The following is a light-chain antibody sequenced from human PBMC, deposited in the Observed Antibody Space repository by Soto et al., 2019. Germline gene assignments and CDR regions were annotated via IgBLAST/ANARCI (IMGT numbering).Light chain of an antibody. Sequence: QAVVTQPPSVSAAPGQKVTISCSGSSSNIGSNYVSWYQQFPGRVPKLLIYENDQRPSGIPDRFSGSRSGSSATLDITGLQTGDEADYYCGTWDSSLSAGVFGGGTKLTVL. CDR1: SSNIGSNY. V-gene: IGLV1-51*01. CDR2: END. CDR3: GTWDSSLSAGV. J-gene: IGLJ2*01.